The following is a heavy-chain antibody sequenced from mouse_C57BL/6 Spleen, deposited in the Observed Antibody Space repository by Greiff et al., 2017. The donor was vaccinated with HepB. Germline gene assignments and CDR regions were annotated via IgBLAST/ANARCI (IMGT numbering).Heavy chain of an antibody. J-gene: IGHJ3*01. CDR2: IYPRSGNT. V-gene: IGHV1-81*01. CDR1: GYTFTSYG. CDR3: ARSDDPAWFAY. Sequence: VKLVESGAELARPGASVKLSCKASGYTFTSYGISWVKQRTGQGLEWIGEIYPRSGNTYYNEKFKGKATLTADKSSSTAYMELRSLTSEDSAVYFCARSDDPAWFAYWGQGTLVTVSA.